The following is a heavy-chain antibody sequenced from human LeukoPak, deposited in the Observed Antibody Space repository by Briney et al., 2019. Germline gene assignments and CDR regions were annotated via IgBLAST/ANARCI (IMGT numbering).Heavy chain of an antibody. CDR2: IIPIFGTA. Sequence: SVKVSCKASGGTFSSYAISWVRQAPGQGLEWMGGIIPIFGTANYAQKFQGRVTITADESTSTAYMELRSLRSDDTAVYYCARDFRLYCSSTSCPGYYYYGMDVWGQGTTVTVSS. D-gene: IGHD2-2*01. J-gene: IGHJ6*02. V-gene: IGHV1-69*13. CDR3: ARDFRLYCSSTSCPGYYYYGMDV. CDR1: GGTFSSYA.